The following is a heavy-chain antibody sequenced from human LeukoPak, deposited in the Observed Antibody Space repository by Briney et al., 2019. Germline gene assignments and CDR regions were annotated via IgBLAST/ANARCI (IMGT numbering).Heavy chain of an antibody. V-gene: IGHV4-34*01. CDR2: INHSGST. Sequence: PSETLSLTCAVYGGSFSGYYWSWIRQPPGKGLEWIGEINHSGSTNYNPSLKSRVTISVDTSKNQFSLKLSSVTAADTAVYYCARVNSNGGASFDYWGQGTLVTVSS. D-gene: IGHD4-11*01. J-gene: IGHJ4*02. CDR1: GGSFSGYY. CDR3: ARVNSNGGASFDY.